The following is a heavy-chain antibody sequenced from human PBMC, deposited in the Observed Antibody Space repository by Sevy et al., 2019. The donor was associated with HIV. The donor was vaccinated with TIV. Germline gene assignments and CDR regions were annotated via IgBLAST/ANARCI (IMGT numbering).Heavy chain of an antibody. Sequence: ASVKVSCKASGYTFTGYYIHWVRQAPGQGLEWMGWINPNGGGTNYAQKFQGRVTMTGDTSISTAYLDLTRLRSDDTAVYYCSRSVYGSGTYLNDYWGQRTLVTVSS. J-gene: IGHJ4*02. CDR3: SRSVYGSGTYLNDY. CDR1: GYTFTGYY. D-gene: IGHD3-10*01. V-gene: IGHV1-2*02. CDR2: INPNGGGT.